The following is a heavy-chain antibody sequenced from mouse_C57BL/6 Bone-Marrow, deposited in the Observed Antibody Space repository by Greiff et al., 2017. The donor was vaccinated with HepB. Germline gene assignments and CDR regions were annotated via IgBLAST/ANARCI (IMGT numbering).Heavy chain of an antibody. V-gene: IGHV1-55*01. CDR2: IYPGSGST. J-gene: IGHJ2*01. CDR1: GYTFTSYW. Sequence: VKLVESGAELVKPGASVKMSCKASGYTFTSYWITWVKQRPGQGLEWIGDIYPGSGSTNYNEKFKSKATLTVDTSSSTAYMQLSSLTSEDSAVYYCARGGSSYYFDYWGQGTTLTVSS. D-gene: IGHD1-1*01. CDR3: ARGGSSYYFDY.